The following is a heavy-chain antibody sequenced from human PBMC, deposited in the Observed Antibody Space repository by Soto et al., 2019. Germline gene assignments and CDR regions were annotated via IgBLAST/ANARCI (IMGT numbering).Heavy chain of an antibody. V-gene: IGHV3-74*01. J-gene: IGHJ4*02. D-gene: IGHD2-15*01. CDR1: GFTFSSYW. Sequence: EVQLVESGGGLVQPGGSLRLSCVASGFTFSSYWMHWVRQAPGKGPVWVSRINSDGSSTSANGTTYADSVRGRFTISRDNAQKTLYLQMNGLRAEDTGVYYCVTGRGRSCCDAYWGQGTLVTVSS. CDR3: VTGRGRSCCDAY. CDR2: INSDGSST.